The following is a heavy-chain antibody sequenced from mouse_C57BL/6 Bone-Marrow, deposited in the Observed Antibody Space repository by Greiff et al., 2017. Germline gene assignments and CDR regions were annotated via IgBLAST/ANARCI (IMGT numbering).Heavy chain of an antibody. D-gene: IGHD3-2*02. CDR1: GYTFTDYY. J-gene: IGHJ4*01. CDR2: INPNNGGT. CDR3: ARGGSGEDMAYYAMDY. Sequence: EVQLQQSGPELVKPGASVKISCKASGYTFTDYYMNWVKQSHGKSLEWIGDINPNNGGTSYNQKFKGKATLTVDKSSSTAYMELRSLTSEDSAVYYCARGGSGEDMAYYAMDYWGQGTSVTVSS. V-gene: IGHV1-26*01.